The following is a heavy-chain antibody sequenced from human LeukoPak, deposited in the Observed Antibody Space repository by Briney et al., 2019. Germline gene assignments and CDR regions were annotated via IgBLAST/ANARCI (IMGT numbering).Heavy chain of an antibody. J-gene: IGHJ5*02. CDR2: ISGSGRST. CDR3: ARDIVVVPAAIGWFDP. V-gene: IGHV3-23*01. D-gene: IGHD2-2*01. Sequence: GGSLRLSCAASGFTFSSYAMSWVRQAPGKGLEWVSAISGSGRSTYYADSVKGRFTISRDNSKNTLYLQMNSLRAEDTAVYYCARDIVVVPAAIGWFDPWGQGTLVTVSS. CDR1: GFTFSSYA.